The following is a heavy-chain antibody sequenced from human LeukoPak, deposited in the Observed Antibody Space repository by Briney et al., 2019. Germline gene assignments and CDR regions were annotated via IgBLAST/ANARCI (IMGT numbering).Heavy chain of an antibody. Sequence: ASGNLSCKASGYTFTSYYIHWERQAPGQGLEWMGIINPSGGYTNSAQKFQGRVTMTRDTSTSTVYLELSRLRYEDTAVYYCASSTGTTARFDYWGQGTLVTVSS. CDR1: GYTFTSYY. J-gene: IGHJ4*02. D-gene: IGHD1-7*01. CDR3: ASSTGTTARFDY. V-gene: IGHV1-46*01. CDR2: INPSGGYT.